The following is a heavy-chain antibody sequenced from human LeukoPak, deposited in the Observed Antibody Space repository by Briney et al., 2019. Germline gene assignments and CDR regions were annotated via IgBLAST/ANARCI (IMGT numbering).Heavy chain of an antibody. D-gene: IGHD6-19*01. V-gene: IGHV3-7*03. CDR2: VNRDGSET. CDR1: GFTLSNHW. Sequence: PGGSLRLSCAASGFTLSNHWMTWVRQVPGRGPEWVANVNRDGSETYYLDSVKGRFTISKDNAKNSLYLQMNSLRAEDTALYHCAREGSGWYVSGSNWFDPWGQGTLVTVSS. J-gene: IGHJ5*02. CDR3: AREGSGWYVSGSNWFDP.